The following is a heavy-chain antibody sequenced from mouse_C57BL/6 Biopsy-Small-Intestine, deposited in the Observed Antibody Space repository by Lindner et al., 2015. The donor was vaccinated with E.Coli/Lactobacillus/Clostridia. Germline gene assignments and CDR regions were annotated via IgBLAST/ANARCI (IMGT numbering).Heavy chain of an antibody. J-gene: IGHJ3*01. CDR2: IDSNGIGT. CDR3: ARHDSYNSWFAY. CDR1: GFTFSSYA. Sequence: VQLQESGEGLVKPGGSLKLSCAASGFTFSSYAMSWFRQTPEKRLEWVAAIDSNGIGTYYPDTVKDRFTISRDNARNTLYLQMSSLRSEDTALYYCARHDSYNSWFAYWGQGTLVTVSA. V-gene: IGHV5-6-2*01. D-gene: IGHD2-4*01.